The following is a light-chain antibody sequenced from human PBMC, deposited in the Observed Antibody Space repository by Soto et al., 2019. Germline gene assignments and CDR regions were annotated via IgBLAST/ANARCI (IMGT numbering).Light chain of an antibody. J-gene: IGKJ2*01. CDR2: DAS. CDR3: QQYCRSPYT. V-gene: IGKV3-20*01. Sequence: ESVLTQSPGTLSLSPGERATLSCRASQSVSSNFLAWYQQKPGQAPRLLIYDASSRAPGIPDRFSGSGSGTDFTLIISRLEPEDFAVYYCQQYCRSPYTFGQGTKLEIK. CDR1: QSVSSNF.